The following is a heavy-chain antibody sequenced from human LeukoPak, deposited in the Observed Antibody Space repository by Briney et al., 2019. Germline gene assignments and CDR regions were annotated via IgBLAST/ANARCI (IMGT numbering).Heavy chain of an antibody. CDR1: GFTFSSYG. CDR2: IRYDGSNK. Sequence: GGSLRLSCAASGFTFSSYGMHWVRQAPGKGLEWVAFIRYDGSNKYYADSVKGRFTISRDNSKNTLYLQMNSLRAEDTAVYYCAKDRGWSYYDSSGYYGYFDYWGQGTLATVSS. D-gene: IGHD3-22*01. V-gene: IGHV3-30*02. J-gene: IGHJ4*02. CDR3: AKDRGWSYYDSSGYYGYFDY.